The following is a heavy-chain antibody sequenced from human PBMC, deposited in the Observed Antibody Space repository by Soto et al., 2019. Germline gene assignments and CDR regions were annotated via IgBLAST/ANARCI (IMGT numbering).Heavy chain of an antibody. J-gene: IGHJ6*03. CDR1: GFTFDDYA. CDR2: ISWNSGSI. Sequence: EVQLVESGGGLVQPGRSLRLSCAASGFTFDDYAMHWVRQAPGKGLEWVSGISWNSGSIGYADSVKGRFTIPRDNAKNSLYLQMNSLRAEDTALYYCAGYCSSTSCSYYYYMDVWGKGTTVTVSS. V-gene: IGHV3-9*01. CDR3: AGYCSSTSCSYYYYMDV. D-gene: IGHD2-2*03.